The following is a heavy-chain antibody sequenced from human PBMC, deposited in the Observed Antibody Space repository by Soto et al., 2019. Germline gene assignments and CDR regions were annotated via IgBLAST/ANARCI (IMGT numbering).Heavy chain of an antibody. V-gene: IGHV4-34*01. D-gene: IGHD3-16*02. Sequence: PSETLSLTCAVYGGSFSGYYWSWIRQPPGKGLEWIGEINHSGSTNYNPSLKSRVTISVDTSKNQFSLKLSSVTAADTAVYYCARGLPYDYVWGSDRPNYYYYYGMDVWGQGTTVTVYS. J-gene: IGHJ6*02. CDR2: INHSGST. CDR1: GGSFSGYY. CDR3: ARGLPYDYVWGSDRPNYYYYYGMDV.